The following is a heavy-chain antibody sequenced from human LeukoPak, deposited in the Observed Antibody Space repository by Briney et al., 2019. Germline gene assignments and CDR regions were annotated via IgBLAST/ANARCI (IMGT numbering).Heavy chain of an antibody. J-gene: IGHJ6*02. Sequence: SETLSLTCAVYGGSFSGYYWSWIRQPPGKGLEWIGEINHSGSTNYNPSLKSRVTISVDTSKNQFSLKLSSVTAADTAVCCCARDCSSTSCYASSGDYYYYGMDVWGQGTTVTVSS. CDR1: GGSFSGYY. CDR2: INHSGST. D-gene: IGHD2-2*01. CDR3: ARDCSSTSCYASSGDYYYYGMDV. V-gene: IGHV4-34*01.